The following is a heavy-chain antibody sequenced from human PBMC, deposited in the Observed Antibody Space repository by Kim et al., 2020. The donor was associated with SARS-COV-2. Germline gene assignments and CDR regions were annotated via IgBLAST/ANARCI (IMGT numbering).Heavy chain of an antibody. Sequence: SETLSHTCTVSGGSISSYYWSWIRQPPGKGLEWIGYIYYSGSTNYNPSLKSRVTISVDTSKNQFSLKLSSVTAADTAVYYCARYLYYDYIWGSYSAFDIWGQGTMVTVSS. CDR3: ARYLYYDYIWGSYSAFDI. CDR2: IYYSGST. CDR1: GGSISSYY. V-gene: IGHV4-59*13. J-gene: IGHJ3*02. D-gene: IGHD3-16*01.